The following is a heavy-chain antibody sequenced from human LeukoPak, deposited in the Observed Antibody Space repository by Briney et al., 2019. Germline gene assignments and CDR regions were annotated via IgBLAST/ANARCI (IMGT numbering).Heavy chain of an antibody. CDR3: VRNGRHYFDF. V-gene: IGHV4-30-2*01. Sequence: SETLSLTCAVSGGSISSGGYSWSWIRQPPGKGLEWIGYIYHSGSTYYNPSLKSRVTISVDRSKNQFSLKLNSVSAADTAVYYCVRNGRHYFDFWGQGTLVTVSS. CDR1: GGSISSGGYS. D-gene: IGHD2-8*01. J-gene: IGHJ4*02. CDR2: IYHSGST.